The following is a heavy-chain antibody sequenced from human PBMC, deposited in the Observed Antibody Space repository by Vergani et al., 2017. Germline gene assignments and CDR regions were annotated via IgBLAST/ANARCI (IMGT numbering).Heavy chain of an antibody. CDR2: IYYSGST. V-gene: IGHV4-59*01. CDR1: GGSISSYY. Sequence: QVQLQESGPGLVKPSETLSLTCTVSGGSISSYYWSWIRQPPGKGLEWIGYIYYSGSTNYNPSLKSRVTISVDTSKNQFSLKLSSVTAADTAVYYCARTDSSGRRREFDYWGQGTLVTVSS. D-gene: IGHD3-22*01. J-gene: IGHJ4*02. CDR3: ARTDSSGRRREFDY.